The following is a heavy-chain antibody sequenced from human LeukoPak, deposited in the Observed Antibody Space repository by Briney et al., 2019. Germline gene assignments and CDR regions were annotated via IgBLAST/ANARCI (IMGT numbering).Heavy chain of an antibody. CDR3: VVRSGSRYFDY. Sequence: GGSLRLSCSASGFTFSNYAMHWVRQAPGKGLEYVSAISSSGGATYFADSVKGRFTISRDNSKNTLYLQMSSLRAEDTAVYYCVVRSGSRYFDYWGQGTLVTVSS. J-gene: IGHJ4*02. CDR1: GFTFSNYA. V-gene: IGHV3-64D*09. D-gene: IGHD1-26*01. CDR2: ISSSGGAT.